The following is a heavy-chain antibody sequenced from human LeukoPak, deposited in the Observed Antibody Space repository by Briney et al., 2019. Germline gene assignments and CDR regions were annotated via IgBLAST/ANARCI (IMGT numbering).Heavy chain of an antibody. Sequence: GGSLRLSCAASGFTFSSYAMSWVRQAPGKGLEWVSAISGSAVTTYYGDSVKGRFTISRDNSKNTLYLQMNSLRAEDTAVYYCAKAFRGLREYYYYMDVWGKGTTVAVSS. J-gene: IGHJ6*03. V-gene: IGHV3-23*01. CDR2: ISGSAVTT. CDR3: AKAFRGLREYYYYMDV. CDR1: GFTFSSYA. D-gene: IGHD3-16*01.